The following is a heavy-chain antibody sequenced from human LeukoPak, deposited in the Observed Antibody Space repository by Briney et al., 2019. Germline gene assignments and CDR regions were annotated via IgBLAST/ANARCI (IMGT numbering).Heavy chain of an antibody. D-gene: IGHD2-2*01. CDR3: ASLLGYCSSTSCYHGGFDP. Sequence: PGGSLRLSCAASGFTFSSYAMSWVRQAPGKGLEWVSAISGSGGSTYYADSVKGRFTISRDNSKNTLYLQMNSLRAEDTAVYYCASLLGYCSSTSCYHGGFDPWGQGTLVTVSS. V-gene: IGHV3-23*01. CDR1: GFTFSSYA. J-gene: IGHJ5*02. CDR2: ISGSGGST.